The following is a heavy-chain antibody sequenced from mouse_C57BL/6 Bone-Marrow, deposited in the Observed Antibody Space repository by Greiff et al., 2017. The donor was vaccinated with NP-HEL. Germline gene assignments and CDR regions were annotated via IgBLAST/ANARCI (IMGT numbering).Heavy chain of an antibody. V-gene: IGHV1-66*01. Sequence: VQLQQSGPELVKPGASVKISCKASGYSFTSYYIHWVKQRPGQGLEWIGWIYPGSGNTKYNEKFKGKATLTADTSSSTAYMQLSSLTSEDSAVYYCACSAYYSNYDAMDYWGQGTSVTVSS. CDR2: IYPGSGNT. J-gene: IGHJ4*01. CDR3: ACSAYYSNYDAMDY. D-gene: IGHD2-5*01. CDR1: GYSFTSYY.